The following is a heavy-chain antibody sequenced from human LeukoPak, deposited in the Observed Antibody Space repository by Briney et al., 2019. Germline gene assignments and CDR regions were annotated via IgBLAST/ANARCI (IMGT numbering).Heavy chain of an antibody. CDR3: AKHSGSYFIYYVDS. V-gene: IGHV3-23*01. CDR2: ISGSAYNT. CDR1: GFTFSSYG. Sequence: RGSLRLSCAVSGFTFSSYGMSWVRQAPGKGLEWVATISGSAYNTYYADSVRGRFTISSDNSANTLYLQMNRLRAEDTALYYCAKHSGSYFIYYVDSWGQGTLVTVSS. J-gene: IGHJ4*02. D-gene: IGHD1-26*01.